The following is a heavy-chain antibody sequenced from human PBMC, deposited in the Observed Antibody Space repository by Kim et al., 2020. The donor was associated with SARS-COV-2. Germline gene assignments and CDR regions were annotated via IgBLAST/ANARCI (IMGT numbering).Heavy chain of an antibody. CDR3: AREDTAIPGDY. D-gene: IGHD5-18*01. V-gene: IGHV3-7*03. J-gene: IGHJ4*02. Sequence: YYVDSVKGRFTISRDNAKNSLYLQMNSLRAEDTAVYYCAREDTAIPGDYWGQGTLVTVSS.